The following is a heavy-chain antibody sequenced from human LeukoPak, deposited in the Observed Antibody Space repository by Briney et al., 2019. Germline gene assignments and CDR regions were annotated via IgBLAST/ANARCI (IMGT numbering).Heavy chain of an antibody. J-gene: IGHJ5*02. V-gene: IGHV4-34*01. D-gene: IGHD2-2*01. CDR1: GGSFSGYY. Sequence: SETLSLTCAVYGGSFSGYYWSWIRQPPGKGLEWIGEINHSGSTNYNPSLKSRVTISVDTSKNQFSLKLSSVTAADTAVYYCARGDIVVVPAAMGAFCWFDPWGRGTLVTVSS. CDR3: ARGDIVVVPAAMGAFCWFDP. CDR2: INHSGST.